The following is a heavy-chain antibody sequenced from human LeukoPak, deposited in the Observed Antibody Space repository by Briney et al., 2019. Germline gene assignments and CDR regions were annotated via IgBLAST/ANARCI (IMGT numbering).Heavy chain of an antibody. Sequence: PGGSLRLSCAASGFTFSSYEMNWVRQAPGKGLEWVSYISGSGSTIYYADSVKGRFTISRDNAKNSLYLQMNSLRAEDTAVYYCARGDPTLLYGSGSYTFDYWGQGTLVTVSS. J-gene: IGHJ4*02. D-gene: IGHD3-10*01. CDR1: GFTFSSYE. CDR3: ARGDPTLLYGSGSYTFDY. V-gene: IGHV3-48*03. CDR2: ISGSGSTI.